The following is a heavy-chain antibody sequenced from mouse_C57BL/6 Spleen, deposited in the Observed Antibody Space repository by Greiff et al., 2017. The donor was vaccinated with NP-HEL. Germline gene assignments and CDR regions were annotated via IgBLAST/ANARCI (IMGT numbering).Heavy chain of an antibody. J-gene: IGHJ4*01. CDR2: IDPETGGT. V-gene: IGHV1-15*01. CDR1: GYTFTDYE. Sequence: VKLMESGAELVRPGASVTLSCKASGYTFTDYEMHWVKQTPVHGLEWIGAIDPETGGTAYNQKFKGKAILTADKSSSTAYMELRSLTSEDSAVYYCTRSIYAMDYWGQGTSVTVSS. CDR3: TRSIYAMDY.